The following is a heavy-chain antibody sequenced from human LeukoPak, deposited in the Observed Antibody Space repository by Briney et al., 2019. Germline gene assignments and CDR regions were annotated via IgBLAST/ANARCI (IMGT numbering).Heavy chain of an antibody. J-gene: IGHJ4*02. Sequence: GGSLRLSCTASGFTFGDYAMSWFRQAPGKGLEWVGFIRSKAYGRTTEYAASVKGRFTISRDDSKSIAYLQMNSLKTEDTAVYYCTRQGLAYYYDSSGYYPPGYWGQGTLVTVSS. D-gene: IGHD3-22*01. CDR3: TRQGLAYYYDSSGYYPPGY. CDR2: IRSKAYGRTT. CDR1: GFTFGDYA. V-gene: IGHV3-49*03.